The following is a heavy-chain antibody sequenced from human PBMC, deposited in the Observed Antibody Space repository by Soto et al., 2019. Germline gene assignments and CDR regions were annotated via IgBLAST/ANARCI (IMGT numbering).Heavy chain of an antibody. J-gene: IGHJ3*02. Sequence: VTSVKVSWKASGYTFTSYAMHWVRQAPGQRLEWMGWINAGNGNTKYSQKFQGRVTITRDTSASTAYMELSSLRSEDTAVYYCARDSHYGGKGEDAFDIWGQGTMVTVSS. D-gene: IGHD4-17*01. CDR3: ARDSHYGGKGEDAFDI. CDR1: GYTFTSYA. CDR2: INAGNGNT. V-gene: IGHV1-3*01.